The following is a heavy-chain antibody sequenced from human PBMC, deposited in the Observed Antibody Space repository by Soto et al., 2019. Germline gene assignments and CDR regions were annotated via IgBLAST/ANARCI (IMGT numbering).Heavy chain of an antibody. D-gene: IGHD3-22*01. V-gene: IGHV4-4*02. J-gene: IGHJ4*02. CDR3: ARDVGYHYDGSPSGQFDF. Sequence: QVELQESGPGLVKPSGTLSLTCAVFGNSISTTNWWSWVRQSPGKGLEWIGEIYHSGTSNYNPSLKSRVNISLDKSKNQFPLKLSSVTAADTAVYYCARDVGYHYDGSPSGQFDFWGQGTLVIVSS. CDR2: IYHSGTS. CDR1: GNSISTTNW.